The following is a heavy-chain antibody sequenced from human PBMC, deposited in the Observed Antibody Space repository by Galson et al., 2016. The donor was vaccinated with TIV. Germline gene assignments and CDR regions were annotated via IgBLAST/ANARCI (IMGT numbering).Heavy chain of an antibody. CDR1: GFTSTSSA. CDR3: AASPDDILEDGPNYYYMDV. V-gene: IGHV1-58*01. CDR2: VVVGSGNT. D-gene: IGHD3-9*01. Sequence: SVKVSCKASGFTSTSSAVQWVRQARGQRLEWIGWVVVGSGNTNYAQKFQERLTINRDMSTSTVHMELSSLRSEDTAVYYCAASPDDILEDGPNYYYMDVWGKGTTVTVPS. J-gene: IGHJ6*03.